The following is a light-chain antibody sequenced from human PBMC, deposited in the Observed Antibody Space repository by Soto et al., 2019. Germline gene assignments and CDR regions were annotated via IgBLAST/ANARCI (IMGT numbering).Light chain of an antibody. CDR3: SSYATSTAFL. V-gene: IGLV2-14*01. J-gene: IGLJ2*01. CDR2: AIS. CDR1: SSDVGLYDY. Sequence: QSALTQPASVSGSPGQSLTISCTGTSSDVGLYDYVSWYQQHPGKAPRLIIYAISDRPSGVSDRFSGSKSGNTASLTISGLQAEDEADYDCSSYATSTAFLFGGGTKLTVL.